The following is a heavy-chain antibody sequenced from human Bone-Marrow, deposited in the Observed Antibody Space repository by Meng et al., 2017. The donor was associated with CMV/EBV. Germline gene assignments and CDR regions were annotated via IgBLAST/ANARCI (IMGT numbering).Heavy chain of an antibody. J-gene: IGHJ4*02. CDR2: VTCSGDRT. CDR1: GFTFSSYS. V-gene: IGHV3-23*01. D-gene: IGHD3/OR15-3a*01. CDR3: AKDQGAGLAFDF. Sequence: GESLKISCAASGFTFSSYSMNWVRQAPGKGLEWVSAVTCSGDRTYYADSVKGRFTISRDNSKDTLYLQMSSLRVEDTAVYYCAKDQGAGLAFDFWGQGTLVAVSS.